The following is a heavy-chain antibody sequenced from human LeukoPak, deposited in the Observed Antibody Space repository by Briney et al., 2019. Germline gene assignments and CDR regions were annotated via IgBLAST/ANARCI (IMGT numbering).Heavy chain of an antibody. V-gene: IGHV4-61*01. CDR2: IYYSGSA. CDR1: GGSVSSGSYY. Sequence: SEPLSLTCTVSGGSVSSGSYYWSWIRQPPGKGLEWIGYIYYSGSAKYNPSLKSRVTISVDTSKNQFSLKLTSVTAADTAVYYCARGFGDWGLSWFDPWGQGTLVTVSS. CDR3: ARGFGDWGLSWFDP. J-gene: IGHJ5*02. D-gene: IGHD3-10*01.